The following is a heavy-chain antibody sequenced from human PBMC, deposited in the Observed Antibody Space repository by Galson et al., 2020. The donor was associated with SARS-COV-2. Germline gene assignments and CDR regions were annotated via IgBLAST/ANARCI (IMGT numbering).Heavy chain of an antibody. CDR3: AKDWALYQQAFDY. Sequence: GGSLRLSCAASGFTFSAYAMSWVRQAPGKGLEWVAHMYGTGGRTNYADPVKGRFTISRDNSRNTLYLQMNSLRPDDTAVYYCAKDWALYQQAFDYWGQGTLVTVSS. CDR1: GFTFSAYA. J-gene: IGHJ4*02. CDR2: MYGTGGRT. D-gene: IGHD2-8*01. V-gene: IGHV3-23*01.